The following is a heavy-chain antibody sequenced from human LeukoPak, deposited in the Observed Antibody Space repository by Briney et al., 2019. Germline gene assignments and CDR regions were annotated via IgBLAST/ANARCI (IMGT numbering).Heavy chain of an antibody. D-gene: IGHD3-22*01. CDR1: SYSTTSGYY. Sequence: SETLSLTCAVSSYSTTSGYYWGWIRQPPGKSRGWLGSIYHSGSTYYTPSLKSRVTISVDTSKNQFSLKLSSVTAADTAVYYCARRIVVVIAGDWFDPWGQGTLVTVSS. J-gene: IGHJ5*02. CDR3: ARRIVVVIAGDWFDP. CDR2: IYHSGST. V-gene: IGHV4-38-2*01.